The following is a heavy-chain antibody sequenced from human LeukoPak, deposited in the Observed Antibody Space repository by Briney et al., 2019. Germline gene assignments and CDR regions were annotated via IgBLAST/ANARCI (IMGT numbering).Heavy chain of an antibody. CDR3: ARDGGGDYYFYMDV. D-gene: IGHD3-16*01. CDR2: IRYDGSHD. V-gene: IGHV3-30*02. Sequence: GGSLRLSCAASGFNFNNYGMHWVRQAPGKGLEWVAFIRYDGSHDWYADSVKGRFTIFRDNSKNTLCLQMTSLRAEDTAVYYCARDGGGDYYFYMDVWGKGTTVTVSS. CDR1: GFNFNNYG. J-gene: IGHJ6*03.